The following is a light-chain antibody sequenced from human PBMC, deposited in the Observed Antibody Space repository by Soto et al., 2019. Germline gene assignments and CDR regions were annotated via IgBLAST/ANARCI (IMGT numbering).Light chain of an antibody. CDR3: QQSDSDPPT. V-gene: IGKV1-39*01. J-gene: IGKJ4*01. CDR2: AAS. Sequence: DIQMTQSPSSLSAAVGDIVTVTCRASQTISTNLNWYQQKPGKAPNLHISAASSLQSGVPSRFSGSGSETKFTLNISTLQPEYIETYYCQQSDSDPPTFGGGTKVEI. CDR1: QTISTN.